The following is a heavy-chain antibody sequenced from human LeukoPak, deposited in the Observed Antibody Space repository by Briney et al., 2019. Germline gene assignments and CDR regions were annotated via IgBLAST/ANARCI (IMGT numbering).Heavy chain of an antibody. V-gene: IGHV3-66*01. Sequence: GGSLRLSCVDSGFNFSGNYMTWVRQAPGKGLEWVSAIYIGGTTYYADSVKGRFTISRDNPKSTLYLQMHSLRAEDTAVYYCAREISRFGIWGQGTLVTVSS. CDR2: IYIGGTT. CDR3: AREISRFGI. D-gene: IGHD3-16*01. CDR1: GFNFSGNY. J-gene: IGHJ4*02.